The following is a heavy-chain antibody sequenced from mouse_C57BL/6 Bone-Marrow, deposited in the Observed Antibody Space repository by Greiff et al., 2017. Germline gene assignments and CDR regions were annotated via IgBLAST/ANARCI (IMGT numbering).Heavy chain of an antibody. CDR3: ARGAYCWFAY. D-gene: IGHD2-10*01. V-gene: IGHV1-4*01. CDR2: IIPSSGYT. Sequence: QVQLQQSGAELARPGASVKMSCKASGYTFTSYTMHWVKQRPGQGLEWIGYIIPSSGYTKYNQKFKDTATLTADKSSSAAYMQLSSLSSEDAVVYYCARGAYCWFAYWGQGTLVTVSA. J-gene: IGHJ3*01. CDR1: GYTFTSYT.